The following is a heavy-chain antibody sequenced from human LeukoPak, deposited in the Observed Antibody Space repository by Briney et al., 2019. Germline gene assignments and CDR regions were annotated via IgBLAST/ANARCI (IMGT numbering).Heavy chain of an antibody. V-gene: IGHV3-53*01. CDR1: GFTFSTYA. CDR2: IYSGGST. J-gene: IGHJ6*02. CDR3: ARAPGYYYGMDV. Sequence: PGGSLRLSCEASGFTFSTYAMSWVRQAPGKGLEWVSVIYSGGSTYYADSVKGRFTISRDNSKNTLYLQMNSLRAEDTAVYYCARAPGYYYGMDVWGQGTTVTVSS.